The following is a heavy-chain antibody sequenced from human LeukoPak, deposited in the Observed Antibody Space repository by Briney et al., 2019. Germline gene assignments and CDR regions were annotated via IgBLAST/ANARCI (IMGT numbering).Heavy chain of an antibody. Sequence: ASVKVSCKASGYTFTSYAMHWVRQAPGQRLEWMGWINAGNGNTKYSQRFQGRVTITRDTSASTAYMELSSLRSEDTAVYYCARNQLLSGVYYYYGMDVWGQGTTVTVSS. CDR3: ARNQLLSGVYYYYGMDV. V-gene: IGHV1-3*01. D-gene: IGHD2-2*01. J-gene: IGHJ6*02. CDR1: GYTFTSYA. CDR2: INAGNGNT.